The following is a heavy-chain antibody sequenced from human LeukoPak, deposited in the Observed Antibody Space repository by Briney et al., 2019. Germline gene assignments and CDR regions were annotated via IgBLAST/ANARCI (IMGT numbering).Heavy chain of an antibody. J-gene: IGHJ4*02. CDR2: IHYRGST. CDR1: GGSINGYY. D-gene: IGHD6-19*01. CDR3: AAAFDNEQWLDWDY. V-gene: IGHV4-59*01. Sequence: PSETLSLTCTVSGGSINGYYWNWIRQAPGKGLEWIGYIHYRGSTNYNPSLKSRVTISLDTSENQFSLKLSSVTAADTAVYYCAAAFDNEQWLDWDYWGRGTLVTVSS.